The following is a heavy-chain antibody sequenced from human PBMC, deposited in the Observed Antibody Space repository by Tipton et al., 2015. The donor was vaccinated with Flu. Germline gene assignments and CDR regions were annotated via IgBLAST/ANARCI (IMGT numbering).Heavy chain of an antibody. CDR3: AREGAYYYDNSGYDY. J-gene: IGHJ4*02. Sequence: LRLSCTVSGGSISSHYWSWIRQPPGKGLEWVGYIFYSGSTSYNPSLKSRVTISVDTSKNQFSLNLSSLTAADTAVYYCAREGAYYYDNSGYDYWGQGTLVTVSP. CDR1: GGSISSHY. CDR2: IFYSGST. D-gene: IGHD3-22*01. V-gene: IGHV4-59*11.